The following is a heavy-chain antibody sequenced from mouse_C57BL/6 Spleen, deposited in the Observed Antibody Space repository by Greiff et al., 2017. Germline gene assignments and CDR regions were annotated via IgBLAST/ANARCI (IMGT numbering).Heavy chain of an antibody. V-gene: IGHV14-4*01. CDR1: GFNIKDDY. CDR2: IDPENGDT. Sequence: EVKLMESGAELVRPGASVKLSCTASGFNIKDDYMHWVKQRPEQGLEWIGWIDPENGDTEYASKFQGKATITADTSSNTAYLQLSSLTSEDTAVYYCTTSTMVTTWAYWGQGTLVTVSA. CDR3: TTSTMVTTWAY. J-gene: IGHJ3*01. D-gene: IGHD2-2*01.